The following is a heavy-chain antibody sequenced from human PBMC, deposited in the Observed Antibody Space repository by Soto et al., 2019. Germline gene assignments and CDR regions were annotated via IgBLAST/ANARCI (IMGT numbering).Heavy chain of an antibody. Sequence: GGSLRLSCAASGFTVSSNYMSWVRQAPGKGLEWVSVIYSGGSTYYADSVKGRFTISRDNSKNTLYLQMNSLRAEDTAVYYCARDITEWGCYYYGMDVWGQGTTVTVS. CDR3: ARDITEWGCYYYGMDV. D-gene: IGHD3-3*01. J-gene: IGHJ6*02. V-gene: IGHV3-66*01. CDR1: GFTVSSNY. CDR2: IYSGGST.